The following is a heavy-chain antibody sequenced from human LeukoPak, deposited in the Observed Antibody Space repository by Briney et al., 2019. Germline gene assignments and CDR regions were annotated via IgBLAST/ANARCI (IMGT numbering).Heavy chain of an antibody. CDR2: IKQDGSEK. D-gene: IGHD3-22*01. Sequence: GGSLRLSCAVSGFTFTTYWMSWVRQAPGKGLEWMANIKQDGSEKYYVDSVKGRFTISRDNAKNSLYLQMNSLRVEDTAVYYCARSYYDSSGYYRYWGQGTLVTVSS. V-gene: IGHV3-7*01. CDR1: GFTFTTYW. CDR3: ARSYYDSSGYYRY. J-gene: IGHJ4*02.